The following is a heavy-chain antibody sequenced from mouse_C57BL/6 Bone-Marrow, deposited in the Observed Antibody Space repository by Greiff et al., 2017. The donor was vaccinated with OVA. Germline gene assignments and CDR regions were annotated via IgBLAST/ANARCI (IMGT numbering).Heavy chain of an antibody. CDR2: IDPETGGT. J-gene: IGHJ2*01. CDR3: TRGGYYYFDY. Sequence: VKLQESGAELVRPGASVTLSCKASGYTFTDYEMHWVKQTPVHGLEWIGAIDPETGGTAYNQKFKGKAILTADKSSSTAYMELRSLTSEDSAVYYCTRGGYYYFDYWGQGTTLTVSS. D-gene: IGHD3-1*01. CDR1: GYTFTDYE. V-gene: IGHV1-15*01.